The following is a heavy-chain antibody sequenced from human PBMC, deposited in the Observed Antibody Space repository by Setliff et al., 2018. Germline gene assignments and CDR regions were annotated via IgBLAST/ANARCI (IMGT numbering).Heavy chain of an antibody. V-gene: IGHV4-39*01. CDR3: ARTGTYRYFDY. J-gene: IGHJ4*02. D-gene: IGHD1-1*01. CDR1: GASISSGTYY. Sequence: ETLSLTCTVSGASISSGTYYWAWIRQPPGKGLEWIGRIYYRGDTYYNASLKRRLTLSVDTSKNQVSLNLRSVTAADTAVYYCARTGTYRYFDYWGQGTQVTVSA. CDR2: IYYRGDT.